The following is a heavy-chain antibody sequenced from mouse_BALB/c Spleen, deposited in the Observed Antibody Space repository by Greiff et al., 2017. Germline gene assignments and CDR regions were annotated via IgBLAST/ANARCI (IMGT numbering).Heavy chain of an antibody. J-gene: IGHJ3*01. CDR1: GYTFTSYY. CDR3: TRPNGNYEDWFAY. Sequence: QVQLQQSGAELVKPGASVKLSCKASGYTFTSYYMYWVKQRPGQGLEWIGEINPSNGGTNFNEKFKSKATLTVDKSSSTAYMQLSSLTSEDSAVYYCTRPNGNYEDWFAYGGQGTLVTVSA. D-gene: IGHD2-1*01. V-gene: IGHV1S81*02. CDR2: INPSNGGT.